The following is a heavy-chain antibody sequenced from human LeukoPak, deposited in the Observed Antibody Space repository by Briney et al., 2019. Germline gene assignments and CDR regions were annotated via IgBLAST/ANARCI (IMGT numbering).Heavy chain of an antibody. CDR1: GFTFSSYA. CDR2: ISGSGGST. Sequence: GGSLRLSCAASGFTFSSYAMSWVRQAPGKGLEWFSAISGSGGSTYYADSVKGRFTISRDNSKNTLYLQMNSLRAEDTAVYYCAKDERYSSSLGEFDRWGQGTLVTVSS. D-gene: IGHD6-13*01. CDR3: AKDERYSSSLGEFDR. J-gene: IGHJ4*02. V-gene: IGHV3-23*01.